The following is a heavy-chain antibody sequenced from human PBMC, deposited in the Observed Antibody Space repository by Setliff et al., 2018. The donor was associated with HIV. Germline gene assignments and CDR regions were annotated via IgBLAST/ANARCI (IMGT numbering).Heavy chain of an antibody. CDR3: ATLGVAVTGTVDY. V-gene: IGHV1-3*01. CDR2: INSDKGNT. D-gene: IGHD6-19*01. J-gene: IGHJ4*02. CDR1: GYTFINCA. Sequence: GASVKVSCKASGYTFINCAIHWVRQAPGHRLEWMGWINSDKGNTKYSQKFQGRITITRDTSASTAYIEVSSLKSEDTAVYYCATLGVAVTGTVDYWGQGTLVTVSS.